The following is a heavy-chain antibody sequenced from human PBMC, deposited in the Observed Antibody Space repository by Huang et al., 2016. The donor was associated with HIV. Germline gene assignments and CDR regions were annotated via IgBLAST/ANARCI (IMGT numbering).Heavy chain of an antibody. CDR2: TSNSGSDT. CDR3: AKEASYIFWNGYPLAS. Sequence: EVQLLESGGGLVQPGGSLRLSCAGFGVSFVSYAMSWVSQPPGKGLGWVSATSNSGSDTYDADSVKGRFTISRDNSKNTLYLQMNSLRAEDTAVYYCAKEASYIFWNGYPLASWGQGTLVTVSP. D-gene: IGHD3-3*01. CDR1: GVSFVSYA. V-gene: IGHV3-23*01. J-gene: IGHJ5*02.